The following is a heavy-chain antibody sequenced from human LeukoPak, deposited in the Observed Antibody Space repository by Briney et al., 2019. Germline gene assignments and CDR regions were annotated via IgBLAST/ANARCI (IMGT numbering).Heavy chain of an antibody. CDR2: ISGSGYST. J-gene: IGHJ4*02. CDR3: AKAVYDFWSGYQFDY. Sequence: GGSLRLPCAATGFTSSNYAMSWVRQAPGKGLEWVSTISGSGYSTYYADSVMGRFTISRDNSKNTLYLQMNSLRAEDTAVYYCAKAVYDFWSGYQFDYWGQGTLATVSS. D-gene: IGHD3-3*01. CDR1: GFTSSNYA. V-gene: IGHV3-23*01.